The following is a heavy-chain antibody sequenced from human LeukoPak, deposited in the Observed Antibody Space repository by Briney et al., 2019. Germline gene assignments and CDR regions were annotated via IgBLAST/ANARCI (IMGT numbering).Heavy chain of an antibody. D-gene: IGHD2-2*01. V-gene: IGHV3-7*03. J-gene: IGHJ6*03. CDR2: IKEDGSEK. CDR3: ARDLSSSTSLTMDV. Sequence: GGSLRLSCAASGFMFSSYWMSWVRQAPGKGLEWVADIKEDGSEKSYVDSVKGRFTISRDNAKNSLYLQMNTLRSDDTAVYYCARDLSSSTSLTMDVWGKGTTVTVSS. CDR1: GFMFSSYW.